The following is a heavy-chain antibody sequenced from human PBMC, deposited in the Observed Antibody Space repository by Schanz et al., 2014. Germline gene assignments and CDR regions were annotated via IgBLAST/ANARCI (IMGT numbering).Heavy chain of an antibody. CDR2: IWYDENNK. CDR3: ARANYRRKINFDY. V-gene: IGHV3-33*01. D-gene: IGHD3-10*01. J-gene: IGHJ4*02. CDR1: GFIFSNYG. Sequence: QVQLVESGGGVVQPGRSLRLSCAASGFIFSNYGMHWVRQAPGKGLEWVAVIWYDENNKYYADSVKGRFTMSRDNSKNTLYLQMNSLRAEDTAVYYCARANYRRKINFDYWGRGTLVTVSS.